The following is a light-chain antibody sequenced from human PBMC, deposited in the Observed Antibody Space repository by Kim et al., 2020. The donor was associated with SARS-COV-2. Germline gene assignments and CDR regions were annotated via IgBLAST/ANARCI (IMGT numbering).Light chain of an antibody. J-gene: IGKJ3*01. CDR1: QSVSSSY. CDR2: GAS. V-gene: IGKV3-20*01. Sequence: LSPGERAPLSCRASQSVSSSYLAWYQQEPGQAPRLLIYGASSRATGIPDRFSGSGSGTDFTLTISRLEPEDFAVYYCQQYGSSPTFGPGTKVDIK. CDR3: QQYGSSPT.